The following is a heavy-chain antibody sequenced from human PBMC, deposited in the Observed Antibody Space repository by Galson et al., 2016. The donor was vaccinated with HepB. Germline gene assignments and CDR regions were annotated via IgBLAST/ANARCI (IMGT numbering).Heavy chain of an antibody. CDR1: GASVNSITYY. CDR3: AGGRGMDV. V-gene: IGHV4-61*01. CDR2: IYYAGST. Sequence: SETLSLTCTVSGASVNSITYYWSWIRQPPGKRLEWIGFIYYAGSTNYNPSLKSRVTISVDTSKNQFSLNLRSVTAADTAVYYCAGGRGMDVWGQGTTVTVSS. J-gene: IGHJ6*02.